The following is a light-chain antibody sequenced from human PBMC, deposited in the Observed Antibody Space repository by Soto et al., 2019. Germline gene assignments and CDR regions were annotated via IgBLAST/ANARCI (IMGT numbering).Light chain of an antibody. CDR2: AVS. CDR1: SSDIGSYDH. Sequence: QSALTQPASVSGPPGQSITISCSGTSSDIGSYDHVAWYQQFPGKSPKLIIYAVSDRPSGVSDRFSGSKSGISASLTISGLQTEDEADYYCISYTDRQSYLFGTGTKVTVL. V-gene: IGLV2-14*03. J-gene: IGLJ1*01. CDR3: ISYTDRQSYL.